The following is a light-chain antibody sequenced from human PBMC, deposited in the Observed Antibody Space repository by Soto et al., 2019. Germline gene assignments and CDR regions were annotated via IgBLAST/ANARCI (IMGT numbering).Light chain of an antibody. CDR2: NNN. Sequence: QAVVTQPPSASGTPGQRVTISCSGSSSNIGSNTVNWYQQVPGTAPKLLIYNNNQRPSGVPDRFSGSKSGTSASLAISGLQSEDEADYYCAAWDDSLNGQVFGGGTKLTVL. J-gene: IGLJ2*01. CDR3: AAWDDSLNGQV. V-gene: IGLV1-44*01. CDR1: SSNIGSNT.